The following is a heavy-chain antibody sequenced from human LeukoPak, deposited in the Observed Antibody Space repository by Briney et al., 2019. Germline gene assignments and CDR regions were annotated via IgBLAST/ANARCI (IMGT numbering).Heavy chain of an antibody. D-gene: IGHD3-10*01. J-gene: IGHJ5*02. Sequence: SETLSLTCTVSGGSIRSYYWSWIRQPPGKGLEWIGYILYSGGTNYNPSLKSRVTISVDTSNNHFSLKLTSVTAADTAVYYCARGTPDYYGSGSYLDPWGQGTLVTVSS. V-gene: IGHV4-59*12. CDR3: ARGTPDYYGSGSYLDP. CDR1: GGSIRSYY. CDR2: ILYSGGT.